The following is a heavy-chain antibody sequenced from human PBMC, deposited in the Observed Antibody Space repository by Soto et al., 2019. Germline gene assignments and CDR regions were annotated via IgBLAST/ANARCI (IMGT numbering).Heavy chain of an antibody. V-gene: IGHV1-18*01. D-gene: IGHD6-19*01. CDR3: ATLHSSGWPYYYYYMDV. Sequence: QVQLVQSGAEVKKAGASVKVSCKASGYTFTSYGISWVRQAPGQGLEWMGWISAYNGNTNYAQKLQGRVTMTTDTSTSTAYMELRSLRSDDTAVYYCATLHSSGWPYYYYYMDVWGKGTTVTVSS. CDR1: GYTFTSYG. J-gene: IGHJ6*03. CDR2: ISAYNGNT.